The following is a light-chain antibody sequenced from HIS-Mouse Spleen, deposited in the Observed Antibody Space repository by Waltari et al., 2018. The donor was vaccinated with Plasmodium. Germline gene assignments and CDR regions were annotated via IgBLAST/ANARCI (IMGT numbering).Light chain of an antibody. CDR2: KDS. CDR1: ALPKQY. V-gene: IGLV3-25*03. J-gene: IGLJ2*01. Sequence: SYELTQPPSVSVSPGQTARITCSGDALPKQYAYWYQQKPGQDPVLVIYKDSDGPSGIPERFSGSSSGTTVTLTISGVQAEDEADYYCQSADSSGTYVVFGGGTKLTVL. CDR3: QSADSSGTYVV.